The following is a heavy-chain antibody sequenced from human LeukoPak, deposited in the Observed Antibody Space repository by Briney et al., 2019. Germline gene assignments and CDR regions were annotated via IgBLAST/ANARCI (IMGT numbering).Heavy chain of an antibody. Sequence: GGSLRLSCAASGFTFSSYSMNWVRQAPGKGLEWVSSLSSSSSYMYYADSVKGRFTISRDNAKNSLYLQMNSLRAEDTAVYYCARDSRLVGTDFDYWGQGTPVTVSS. V-gene: IGHV3-21*01. CDR2: LSSSSSYM. CDR1: GFTFSSYS. CDR3: ARDSRLVGTDFDY. D-gene: IGHD1-26*01. J-gene: IGHJ4*02.